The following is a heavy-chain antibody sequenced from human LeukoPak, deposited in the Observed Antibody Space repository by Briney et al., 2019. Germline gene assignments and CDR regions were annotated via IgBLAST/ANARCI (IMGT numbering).Heavy chain of an antibody. CDR3: SRENGAFSPFGY. V-gene: IGHV4-4*02. CDR1: GGSITSTNW. D-gene: IGHD2-8*01. Sequence: SETLSLTCGVSGGSITSTNWWSWVRQPPGQGLEWIGEVSLSGLTNYNPSLSNRVIMALDTSKNHLSLHLTSVAAADTAVYYCSRENGAFSPFGYWGQGYLVTVLS. J-gene: IGHJ4*02. CDR2: VSLSGLT.